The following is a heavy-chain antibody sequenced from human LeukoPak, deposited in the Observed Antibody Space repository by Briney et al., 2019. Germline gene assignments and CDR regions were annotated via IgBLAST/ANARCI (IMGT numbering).Heavy chain of an antibody. CDR1: GFTFSTHT. J-gene: IGHJ4*02. CDR2: IDSNGGST. V-gene: IGHV3-64D*06. Sequence: PGGSLRLSCSASGFTFSTHTMYWVRQAPGKGLEYVSAIDSNGGSTYYADSVKGRFTISRDNSKNTLYLQMSGLRAEDTAVYYCVKYSGGLDYWGQGTLVTVSS. D-gene: IGHD6-19*01. CDR3: VKYSGGLDY.